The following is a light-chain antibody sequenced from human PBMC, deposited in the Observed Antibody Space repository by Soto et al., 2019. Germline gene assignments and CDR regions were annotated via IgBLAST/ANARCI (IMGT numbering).Light chain of an antibody. CDR2: EVN. CDR1: ISDVGSHNY. J-gene: IGLJ1*01. Sequence: QSVLTQPSSVSGSPGQSITISCTGTISDVGSHNYVSWYQQHPGKAPKLIIFEVNSRPSGVSNRFSGSKSGSAASLTISGLQAEDEADYYCSSYSSTSTTYVFGGGTKVTVL. CDR3: SSYSSTSTTYV. V-gene: IGLV2-14*01.